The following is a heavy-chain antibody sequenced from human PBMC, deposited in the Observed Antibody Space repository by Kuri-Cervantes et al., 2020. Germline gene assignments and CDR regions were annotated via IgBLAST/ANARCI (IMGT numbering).Heavy chain of an antibody. V-gene: IGHV1-2*02. CDR2: INPNSGGT. CDR1: GGTFSSYA. J-gene: IGHJ6*03. D-gene: IGHD2-2*01. CDR3: ARGRIVVVPAVPMDV. Sequence: ASVKVSCKASGGTFSSYAISWVRQAPGQGLEWMGWINPNSGGTNYAQKFQGRVTMTRDTSISTAYMELSRLRSDDTAVYYCARGRIVVVPAVPMDVWGKGTTVTVSS.